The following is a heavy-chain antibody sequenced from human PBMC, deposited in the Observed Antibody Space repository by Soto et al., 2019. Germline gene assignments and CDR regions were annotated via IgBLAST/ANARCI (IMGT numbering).Heavy chain of an antibody. Sequence: QVQLVESGGGVVQPGRSLRLSCDASGFSFRNYGMHWVRQAPGKGLEWVAVIWADGSKQYYADSVKGRFTISRDNSKSTLYLQMNTLGVEDTAVYYCVGGLYYGDSWGQGAPVTVSP. D-gene: IGHD3-16*01. CDR2: IWADGSKQ. CDR1: GFSFRNYG. J-gene: IGHJ4*02. V-gene: IGHV3-33*01. CDR3: VGGLYYGDS.